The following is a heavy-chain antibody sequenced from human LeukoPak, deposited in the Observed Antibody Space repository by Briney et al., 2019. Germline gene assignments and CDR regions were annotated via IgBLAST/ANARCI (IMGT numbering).Heavy chain of an antibody. D-gene: IGHD3-22*01. CDR1: GGSISSYY. CDR2: IYYSGST. Sequence: SETLSLTCTVSGGSISSYYWSWIRQPPGKGLEWIGYIYYSGSTNYNPSLKSRVTISVDTSKNQFSLKLSSVTAADTAVYYCARENYYDSIHAFDIWGQGTMVTVSS. CDR3: ARENYYDSIHAFDI. J-gene: IGHJ3*02. V-gene: IGHV4-59*01.